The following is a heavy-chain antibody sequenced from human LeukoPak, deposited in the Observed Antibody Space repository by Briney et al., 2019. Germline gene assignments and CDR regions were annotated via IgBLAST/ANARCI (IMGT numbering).Heavy chain of an antibody. V-gene: IGHV4-4*07. D-gene: IGHD3-3*01. CDR1: GGSISSYY. CDR2: IYTSGST. Sequence: SETLSLTCTVSGGSISSYYWSWIRQPAGKGLKWIGRIYTSGSTNYNPSLKSRVTMSVGTPKNQFSLQLSSVTAAATAVYYCARVGPMYYDFWSAYPPYYYYMDVWGKGTTVTVSS. CDR3: ARVGPMYYDFWSAYPPYYYYMDV. J-gene: IGHJ6*03.